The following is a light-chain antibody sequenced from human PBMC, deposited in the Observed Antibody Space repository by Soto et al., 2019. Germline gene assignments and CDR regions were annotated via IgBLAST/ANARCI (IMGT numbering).Light chain of an antibody. V-gene: IGKV3-20*01. J-gene: IGKJ1*01. Sequence: GFSQSPCTLSLYPGERATLSCRASQSVSSSYLAWYQQKPGQAPRLLIYGASSRATGIPDRFSGSGSGTDFTLTISRLEPEDFAVYYCQQYGSSPQTFGQGTKVDTK. CDR2: GAS. CDR1: QSVSSSY. CDR3: QQYGSSPQT.